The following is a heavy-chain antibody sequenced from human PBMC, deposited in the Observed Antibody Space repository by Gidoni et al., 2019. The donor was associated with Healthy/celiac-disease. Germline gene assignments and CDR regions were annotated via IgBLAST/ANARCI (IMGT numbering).Heavy chain of an antibody. CDR2: IYYSGST. CDR3: ARQVVVPAAMRGYFDY. CDR1: GGSISSSSYY. D-gene: IGHD2-2*01. V-gene: IGHV4-39*01. Sequence: QLQLQESGPGLVKPSETLSLTCTVSGGSISSSSYYWGWIRQPPGKGLEWIGSIYYSGSTYYNPSLKSRVTISVDTSKNQFSLKLSSVTAADTAVYYCARQVVVPAAMRGYFDYWGQGTLVTVSS. J-gene: IGHJ4*02.